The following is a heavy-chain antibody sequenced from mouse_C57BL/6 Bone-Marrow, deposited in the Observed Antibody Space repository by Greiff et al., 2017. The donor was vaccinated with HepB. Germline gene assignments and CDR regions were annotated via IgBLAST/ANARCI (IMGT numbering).Heavy chain of an antibody. Sequence: EVQLQQSGPELVKPGASVKISCKASGYTFTDYYMNWVKQSHGKSLEWIGDINPNNGGTSYNQKFKGKATLTVDKSSSTAYMELRSLTSEDSAVYYCARKTYDYGAYWGQGTLVTVSA. CDR3: ARKTYDYGAY. CDR2: INPNNGGT. J-gene: IGHJ3*01. D-gene: IGHD2-4*01. V-gene: IGHV1-26*01. CDR1: GYTFTDYY.